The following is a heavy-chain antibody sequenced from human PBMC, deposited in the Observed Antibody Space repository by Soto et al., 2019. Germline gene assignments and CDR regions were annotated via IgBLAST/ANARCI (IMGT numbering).Heavy chain of an antibody. D-gene: IGHD6-13*01. CDR3: VRAGVAASGSGEYAMDV. CDR1: GYTLTDYY. V-gene: IGHV1-2*02. J-gene: IGHJ6*02. Sequence: QVQVVQSGPEVKKPGASVKVSCKASGYTLTDYYMHWVRQAPGQGLEWMGWINPNNGGTKSAQKFQDRVTMISDTSISTAYMELSRLTSDDTAVYYCVRAGVAASGSGEYAMDVWGQGTTVIVSS. CDR2: INPNNGGT.